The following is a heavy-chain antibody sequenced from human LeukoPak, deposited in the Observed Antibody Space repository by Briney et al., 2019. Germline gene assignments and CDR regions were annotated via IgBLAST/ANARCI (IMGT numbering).Heavy chain of an antibody. CDR2: ISSSSSYI. J-gene: IGHJ6*03. V-gene: IGHV3-21*01. CDR3: ARDPRWYYYDSSGYPYYYYYYMDV. Sequence: GGSLRLSCAASGFTFSSYSMNWVRQAPGKGLEWVSSISSSSSYIYYADSVKGRFTISRDNAKNSLYLQMNSLRAEDTAVYYCARDPRWYYYDSSGYPYYYYYYMDVWGKGTTVTVSS. CDR1: GFTFSSYS. D-gene: IGHD3-22*01.